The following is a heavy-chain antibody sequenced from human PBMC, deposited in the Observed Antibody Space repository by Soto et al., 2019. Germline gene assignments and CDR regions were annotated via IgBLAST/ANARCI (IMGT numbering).Heavy chain of an antibody. D-gene: IGHD5-12*01. V-gene: IGHV1-18*01. Sequence: QVQLVQSGAEVKKPGASVKVSCKASGYTFTRSGISWVRQAPGQGLEWMGWISTYNGDTNYAQTFQGRVTMTTDTSTSTVHMEVRNLRSDDTAVYYCAREGVAPYYYYGMDVWGQGTPVTVSS. CDR1: GYTFTRSG. CDR2: ISTYNGDT. J-gene: IGHJ6*02. CDR3: AREGVAPYYYYGMDV.